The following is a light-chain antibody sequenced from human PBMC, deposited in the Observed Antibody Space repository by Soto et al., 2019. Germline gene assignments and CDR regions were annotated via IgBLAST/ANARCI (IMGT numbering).Light chain of an antibody. V-gene: IGLV2-23*02. CDR2: EVS. CDR1: SSDVGSYDL. J-gene: IGLJ1*01. Sequence: QSALTQPASVSGSPGQSITISCTGTSSDVGSYDLVSWYQHHPGKAPKVMIYEVSKRPSGLSNRFSASKSGNTASLTISGLQADDEADYYCASYAGSNNYVFGTGTKLTVL. CDR3: ASYAGSNNYV.